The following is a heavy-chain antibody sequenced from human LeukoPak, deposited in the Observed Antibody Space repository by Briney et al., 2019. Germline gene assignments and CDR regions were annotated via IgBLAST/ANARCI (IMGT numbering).Heavy chain of an antibody. CDR3: ARDWSSSCWFDY. J-gene: IGHJ4*02. Sequence: SETLSLTCAVYGGSFSGYYWSWIRQPPGKGREWIGEINHSGSTNYNPSLKSRVTISVDTSKNQSSLRLSSVTAADKAVYYCARDWSSSCWFDYWGQGTLVTVSS. D-gene: IGHD2-2*01. V-gene: IGHV4-34*01. CDR1: GGSFSGYY. CDR2: INHSGST.